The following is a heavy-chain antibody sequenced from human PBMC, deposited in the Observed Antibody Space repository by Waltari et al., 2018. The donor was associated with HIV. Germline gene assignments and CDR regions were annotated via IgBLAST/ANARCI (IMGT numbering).Heavy chain of an antibody. CDR2: ISYSGRT. CDR3: ARGRRWVQFHGHYYFDY. CDR1: GDSLTSNY. D-gene: IGHD3-10*01. Sequence: QVQLQESGPGLVKPSETLSLTCNVSGDSLTSNYWNWIRQTPGKELEWLGYISYSGRTKYRPSFKSRLSVSIVSSKSQFSLKLRSVTAADTAVYYCARGRRWVQFHGHYYFDYWGQGILVTISS. J-gene: IGHJ4*02. V-gene: IGHV4-59*01.